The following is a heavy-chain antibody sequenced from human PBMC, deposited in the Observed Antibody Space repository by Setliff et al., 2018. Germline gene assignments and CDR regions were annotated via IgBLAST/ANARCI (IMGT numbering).Heavy chain of an antibody. CDR1: GGSISSYY. D-gene: IGHD3-10*01. CDR3: ARTYYYPSGRSGYYYYYYMDV. J-gene: IGHJ6*03. CDR2: IYYSGST. Sequence: SETLSLTCTVSGGSISSYYWSWIRQPPGKGLEWIGYIYYSGSTNYNPSLKSRVTISVDTSKNQFSLKLSSVTAADTAVYYCARTYYYPSGRSGYYYYYYMDVWGKGTTVTVSS. V-gene: IGHV4-59*08.